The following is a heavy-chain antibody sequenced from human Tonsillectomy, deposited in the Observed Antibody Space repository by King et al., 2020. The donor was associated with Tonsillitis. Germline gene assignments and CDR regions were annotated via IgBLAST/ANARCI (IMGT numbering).Heavy chain of an antibody. J-gene: IGHJ4*02. Sequence: VQLQQWGAGLLKPSETLSLTCAVYGGSFSGYYWSWIRQPPGKGLEWIGEINQSGSTNYNPSLKSRVTISVDTSKNQFSLKLSSVTAADTAVYYCARGPLWQQLPLDYWGQGTLVTVSS. CDR2: INQSGST. CDR1: GGSFSGYY. D-gene: IGHD6-13*01. CDR3: ARGPLWQQLPLDY. V-gene: IGHV4-34*01.